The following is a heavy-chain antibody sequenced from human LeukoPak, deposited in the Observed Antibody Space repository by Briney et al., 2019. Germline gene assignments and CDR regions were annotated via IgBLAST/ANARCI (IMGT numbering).Heavy chain of an antibody. CDR1: DGSISSGGYS. Sequence: SQTLSLTCAVSDGSISSGGYSWSWIRQPPGKGLEWIGYIYHSGSTYYNPSLKSRVTISVDTSKNQFSLKLSSVTAADTAVYYCARLRYFDWFFDYWGQGTLVTVSS. CDR3: ARLRYFDWFFDY. V-gene: IGHV4-30-2*02. CDR2: IYHSGST. D-gene: IGHD3-9*01. J-gene: IGHJ4*02.